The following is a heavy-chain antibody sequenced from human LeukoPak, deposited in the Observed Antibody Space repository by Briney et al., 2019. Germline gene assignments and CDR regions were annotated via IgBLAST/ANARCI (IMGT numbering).Heavy chain of an antibody. Sequence: SETLSLTCTVSGGSISSGGYYWSWIRQHPGKGLEWIGYIYYSGSTYYNPSLKSRVTISVDTSKNQFSLKLSSVTAADTAVYYCARGRLRFLEWLLDKEYYFDYWGQGTLVTVSS. CDR2: IYYSGST. D-gene: IGHD3-3*01. CDR3: ARGRLRFLEWLLDKEYYFDY. V-gene: IGHV4-31*03. CDR1: GGSISSGGYY. J-gene: IGHJ4*02.